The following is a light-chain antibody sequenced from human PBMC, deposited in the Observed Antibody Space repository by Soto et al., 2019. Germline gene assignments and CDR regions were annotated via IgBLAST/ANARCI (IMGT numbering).Light chain of an antibody. CDR2: EVS. Sequence: QSVLTQPASVSGSPGQSIAISCTGTRSDVGTYNFVSWYQQHPGKAPKLIIYEVSKRPSGVSDRFSGSKSGNTASLTVSGLQAEDEADYYCCTYAGSDTWVFGGGTKLTVI. V-gene: IGLV2-23*02. CDR1: RSDVGTYNF. CDR3: CTYAGSDTWV. J-gene: IGLJ3*02.